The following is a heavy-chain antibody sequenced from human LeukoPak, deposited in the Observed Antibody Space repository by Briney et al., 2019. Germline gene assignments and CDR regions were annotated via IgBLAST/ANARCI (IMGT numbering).Heavy chain of an antibody. D-gene: IGHD3-9*01. Sequence: GGSLRLSCTASGFTFGDYVVSWVRQAPGKGLEWVGFIRSKAYGGTTDYAASVKGRFSISRDDSKSIAYLQMNSLRAEDTAVYYCAKDALRYFDWLLYYYYMDVWGKGTTVTISS. V-gene: IGHV3-49*04. CDR2: IRSKAYGGTT. J-gene: IGHJ6*03. CDR1: GFTFGDYV. CDR3: AKDALRYFDWLLYYYYMDV.